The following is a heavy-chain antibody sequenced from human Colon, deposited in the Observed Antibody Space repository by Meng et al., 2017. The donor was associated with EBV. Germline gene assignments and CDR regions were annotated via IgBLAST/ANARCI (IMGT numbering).Heavy chain of an antibody. CDR3: ARVWQSLTAFFDS. D-gene: IGHD2-21*01. J-gene: IGHJ4*02. CDR2: VYHTGST. V-gene: IGHV4-4*02. CDR1: GGSLSGSHW. Sequence: LHVRGPVLVRPSAPRSLTCAFLGGSLSGSHWWTWVRQPPGKGLEWIGEVYHTGSTKYNPSLKSRLTISVDKSKNQFSLNLTSVTAADTAVYYCARVWQSLTAFFDSWGQGTLVTVSS.